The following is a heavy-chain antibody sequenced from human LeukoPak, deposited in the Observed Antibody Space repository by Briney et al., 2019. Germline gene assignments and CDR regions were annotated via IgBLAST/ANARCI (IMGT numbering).Heavy chain of an antibody. CDR1: GITFSTYG. J-gene: IGHJ5*02. CDR2: ISHDGNNK. CDR3: AKVTDYYGSGSYSTPHNWFDP. D-gene: IGHD3-10*01. Sequence: PGRSLRLSCAASGITFSTYGMYWVRQAPGKGLEWVAVISHDGNNKYYADSVKGRFTISRDNSKNTLYLQMNSLRAEDTAVYYCAKVTDYYGSGSYSTPHNWFDPWGQGTLVTVSS. V-gene: IGHV3-30*18.